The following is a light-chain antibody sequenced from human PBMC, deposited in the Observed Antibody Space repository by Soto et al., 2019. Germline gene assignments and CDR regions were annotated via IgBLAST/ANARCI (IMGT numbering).Light chain of an antibody. CDR3: CSYAGSRL. Sequence: QSALTQPASVSGSPGQSVTISCTGSSSDIGTYNIVSWYQHHPGKAPKLILYEGTKRPSGVSNRFSGSKSGNTASLTISGLQAEDEADYYCCSYAGSRLFGGGTQLTVL. CDR2: EGT. J-gene: IGLJ3*02. V-gene: IGLV2-23*01. CDR1: SSDIGTYNI.